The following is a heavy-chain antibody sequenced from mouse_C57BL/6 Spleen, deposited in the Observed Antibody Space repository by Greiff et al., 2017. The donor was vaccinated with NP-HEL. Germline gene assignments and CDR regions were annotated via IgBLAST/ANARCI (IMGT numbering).Heavy chain of an antibody. J-gene: IGHJ1*03. D-gene: IGHD1-1*01. CDR1: GYTFTDYY. CDR2: INPYNGGT. Sequence: EVQLVESGPVLVKPGASVKMSCKASGYTFTDYYMNWVKQSHGKSLEWIGVINPYNGGTSYNQKFKGKATLTVDKSSSTAYMELNSLTSEDSAVYYCARRGVTTVVARYWYFDVWGTGTTVTVSS. CDR3: ARRGVTTVVARYWYFDV. V-gene: IGHV1-19*01.